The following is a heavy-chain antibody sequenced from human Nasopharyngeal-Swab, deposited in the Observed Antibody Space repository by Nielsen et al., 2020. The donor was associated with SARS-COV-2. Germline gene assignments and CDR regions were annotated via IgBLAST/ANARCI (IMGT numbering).Heavy chain of an antibody. CDR3: ARGPAHGAYPSRASFDL. Sequence: ASVKVFCKASGYTFTGNYIHWVRQDPGQGLEWMGWINPNGGGTNYEQEFQGRVTMTRDTSISTTYMDLRWLRSDDTAVYYCARGPAHGAYPSRASFDLWGRGTLISVSS. CDR1: GYTFTGNY. CDR2: INPNGGGT. J-gene: IGHJ2*01. V-gene: IGHV1-2*02. D-gene: IGHD3-16*01.